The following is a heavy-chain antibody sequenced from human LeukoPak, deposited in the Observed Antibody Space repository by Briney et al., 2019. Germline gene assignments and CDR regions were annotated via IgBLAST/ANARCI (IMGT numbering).Heavy chain of an antibody. CDR1: GFTFSSYT. V-gene: IGHV3-48*01. CDR3: ARVGSNDAFDI. J-gene: IGHJ3*02. Sequence: PGGALILSCAASGFTFSSYTMNWVRQAPGKGLEWVSYISTSSSTIYYADSVKGRFTISRDNAKNSLYLQMNSLRADDTAVYYCARVGSNDAFDIWGQGTMVTVSS. D-gene: IGHD3-10*01. CDR2: ISTSSSTI.